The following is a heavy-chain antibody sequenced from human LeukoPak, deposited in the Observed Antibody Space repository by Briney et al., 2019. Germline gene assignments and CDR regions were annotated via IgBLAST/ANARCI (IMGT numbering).Heavy chain of an antibody. CDR3: ARDYLYCIGGTCYPSSFDS. CDR2: ISYSGRS. CDR1: GDSISSRSYY. Sequence: PSETLSLTCIVSGDSISSRSYYWGWIRQPLGKGLEWLASISYSGRSYYNPSLKSRVTISVDTSKKQFSLKLSSVTAADTAVYYCARDYLYCIGGTCYPSSFDSWGQGILVTVSS. V-gene: IGHV4-39*07. D-gene: IGHD2-15*01. J-gene: IGHJ4*02.